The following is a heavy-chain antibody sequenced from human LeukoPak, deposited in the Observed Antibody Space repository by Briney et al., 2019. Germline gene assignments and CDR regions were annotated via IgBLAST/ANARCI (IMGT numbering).Heavy chain of an antibody. Sequence: GGSLRLSCAASGFTFSSYAMSWVRQAPGKGLEWVSAISGSGGSTYYADSVKGRFTISRDNSKNTLYLQMNSLRAEDTAVYYCAKAFLSMVLRYFDWPIDYWSQGTLVTVSS. V-gene: IGHV3-23*01. D-gene: IGHD3-9*01. CDR2: ISGSGGST. J-gene: IGHJ4*02. CDR1: GFTFSSYA. CDR3: AKAFLSMVLRYFDWPIDY.